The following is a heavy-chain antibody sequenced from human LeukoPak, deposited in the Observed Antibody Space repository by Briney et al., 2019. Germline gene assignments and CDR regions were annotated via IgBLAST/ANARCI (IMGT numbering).Heavy chain of an antibody. CDR1: GFTLSSYA. D-gene: IGHD3-22*01. J-gene: IGHJ4*02. CDR3: AKDRYYYDSGGYPPGSPVDY. CDR2: ISGSGGST. Sequence: GGSLRLSCAASGFTLSSYAMSWVRQAPGKGLEWVSAISGSGGSTYYADSVKGRFTISRDNSKNTLYLQMNSLRAEDTAVYYCAKDRYYYDSGGYPPGSPVDYWGQGTLVTVSS. V-gene: IGHV3-23*01.